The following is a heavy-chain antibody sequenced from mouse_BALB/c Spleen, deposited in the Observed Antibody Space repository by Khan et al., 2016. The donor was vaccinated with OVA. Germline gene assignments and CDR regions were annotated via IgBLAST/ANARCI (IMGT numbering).Heavy chain of an antibody. V-gene: IGHV9-3-1*01. CDR1: GYTFTNFG. CDR3: ARPPYFSYVMVY. J-gene: IGHJ4*01. D-gene: IGHD2-10*01. Sequence: QIQLVQSGPELKKPGETVKISCKASGYTFTNFGMNWVKQAPGKGLKWMGWINTYTGEPTYADDFKGRFAFSLETSASTAYLQINNLKNEDTATYFCARPPYFSYVMVYWGQGTSVTV. CDR2: INTYTGEP.